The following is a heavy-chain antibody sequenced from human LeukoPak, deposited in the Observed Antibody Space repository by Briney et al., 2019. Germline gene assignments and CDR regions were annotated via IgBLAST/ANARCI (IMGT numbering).Heavy chain of an antibody. V-gene: IGHV4-34*01. CDR3: ARRAWNAHYYFDY. J-gene: IGHJ4*02. CDR2: INHSGST. CDR1: GGSFSGYY. D-gene: IGHD1-1*01. Sequence: SETLSLTCAVYGGSFSGYYWSWIRQPPGKGLEWIGEINHSGSTNYNPSLKSRVTISVDTSKNQFSLKLSSVTAADTAVYYCARRAWNAHYYFDYWGQGTLVTVSS.